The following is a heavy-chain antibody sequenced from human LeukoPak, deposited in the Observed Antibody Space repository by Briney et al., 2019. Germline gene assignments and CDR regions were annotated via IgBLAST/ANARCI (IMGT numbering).Heavy chain of an antibody. CDR1: GFTFSSYV. CDR2: ISYDGGNK. Sequence: PGGSLRLSCAASGFTFSSYVMHWVRQAPGKGLEWVAVISYDGGNKYYADSVKGRFTISRDNSKNSLYLQMNSLRAEDTTVYYCARGYGDHTCDYWGQGTLVTVSS. V-gene: IGHV3-30*03. J-gene: IGHJ4*02. D-gene: IGHD4-17*01. CDR3: ARGYGDHTCDY.